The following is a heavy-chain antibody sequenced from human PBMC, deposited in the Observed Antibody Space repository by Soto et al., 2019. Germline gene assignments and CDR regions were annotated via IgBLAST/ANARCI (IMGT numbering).Heavy chain of an antibody. V-gene: IGHV4-39*07. CDR2: IYYSGST. CDR1: GGPISSSSYF. Sequence: PSETLSLTCTVSGGPISSSSYFWGWIRQPPGKGLEWIGSIYYSGSTYYNPSLKSRVTISVDTSKNQFSLKLSSVTAADTAVYYCARDKRSWVFDYWGQGTLVTVSS. D-gene: IGHD1-26*01. CDR3: ARDKRSWVFDY. J-gene: IGHJ4*02.